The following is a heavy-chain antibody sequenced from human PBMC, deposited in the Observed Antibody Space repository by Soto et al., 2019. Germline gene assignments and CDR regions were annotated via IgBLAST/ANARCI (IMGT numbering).Heavy chain of an antibody. J-gene: IGHJ4*02. V-gene: IGHV3-30-3*01. CDR2: ISYDGSNK. D-gene: IGHD3-10*01. CDR1: GFTFSSYA. Sequence: VQLVESGGGVVQPGRSLRLSCAASGFTFSSYAMHWVRQAPGKGLEWVAVISYDGSNKYYADSVKGRFTISRDNSKNTLYLQMNSLRAEDTAVYYCARMLVRFGELSDYWGQGTLVTVSS. CDR3: ARMLVRFGELSDY.